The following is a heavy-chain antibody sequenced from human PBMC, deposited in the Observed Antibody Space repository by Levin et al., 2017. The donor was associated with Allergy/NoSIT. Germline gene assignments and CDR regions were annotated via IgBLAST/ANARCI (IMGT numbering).Heavy chain of an antibody. J-gene: IGHJ4*02. D-gene: IGHD6-19*01. CDR3: AKDNTHQVAGPGGVFDF. V-gene: IGHV3-9*01. CDR1: GFTFEDYA. Sequence: SLKISCAASGFTFEDYAMHWVRQAPGKGLEWVSGISWNSGSIGQADFVKGRFTISRDNAENSLYLQMNSLRAEDTALYFCAKDNTHQVAGPGGVFDFWGQGTLVTVSS. CDR2: ISWNSGSI.